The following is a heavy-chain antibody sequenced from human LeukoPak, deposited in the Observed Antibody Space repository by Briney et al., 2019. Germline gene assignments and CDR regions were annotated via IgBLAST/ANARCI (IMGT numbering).Heavy chain of an antibody. V-gene: IGHV3-11*01. D-gene: IGHD3-16*01. CDR3: AKSYVGDYYYYMDV. J-gene: IGHJ6*03. CDR1: GFTFSDYY. Sequence: KPGGSLRLSCAASGFTFSDYYMSWIRQAPGKGLEWVSYISSTGGTIYNADSVKGRFSISRDSAKNSLYLQMNSLRAEDTAVYYCAKSYVGDYYYYMDVWGKGTTVTVSS. CDR2: ISSTGGTI.